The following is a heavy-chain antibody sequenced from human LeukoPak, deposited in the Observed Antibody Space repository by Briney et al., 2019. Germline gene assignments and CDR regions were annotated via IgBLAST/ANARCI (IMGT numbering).Heavy chain of an antibody. V-gene: IGHV3-48*02. Sequence: GGSLRLSCAASGSTFSGYGMNWVRQAPGKGLEWVSHIYISSSSNIISYADSVKGRFTISRDNAQNSLYLQMNGLRDEDTAVYYCVKRGHYSINWYHYFDYWGQGTLVTVSS. CDR2: ISSSSNII. CDR1: GSTFSGYG. CDR3: VKRGHYSINWYHYFDY. D-gene: IGHD6-13*01. J-gene: IGHJ4*02.